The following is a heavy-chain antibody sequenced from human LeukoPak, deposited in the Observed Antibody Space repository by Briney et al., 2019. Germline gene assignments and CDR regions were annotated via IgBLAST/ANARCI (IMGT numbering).Heavy chain of an antibody. D-gene: IGHD2-15*01. CDR2: IWYDGSNK. V-gene: IGHV3-33*08. CDR3: ARVGGYCSGGSCFDYYYGMDV. CDR1: GFTFSSYW. J-gene: IGHJ6*02. Sequence: PGGSLRLSCAAPGFTFSSYWMSWVRQAPGKGLEWVAVIWYDGSNKYYADSVKGRFTISRDNSKNTLYLQMNSLRAEDTAVYYCARVGGYCSGGSCFDYYYGMDVWGQGTTVTVSS.